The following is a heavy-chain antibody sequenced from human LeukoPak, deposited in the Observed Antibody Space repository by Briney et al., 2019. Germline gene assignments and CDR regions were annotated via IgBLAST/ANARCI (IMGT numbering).Heavy chain of an antibody. CDR3: GVLAGYYYYMDV. D-gene: IGHD3-9*01. Sequence: SETLSLTCTVSGGSISSSSYYWGWIRQPPGKGLEWIGSIYYSGSTYYNPSLKSRVTISVDTSKNQFSLKLSSVTAADTAVYCCGVLAGYYYYMDVWGKGTTVTVSS. CDR1: GGSISSSSYY. CDR2: IYYSGST. J-gene: IGHJ6*03. V-gene: IGHV4-39*07.